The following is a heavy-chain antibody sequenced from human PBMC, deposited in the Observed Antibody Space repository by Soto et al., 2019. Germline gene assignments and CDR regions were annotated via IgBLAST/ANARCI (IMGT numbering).Heavy chain of an antibody. CDR1: GGTFSIYA. Sequence: SVKVSCKASGGTFSIYAINWVRQAPGQGLEWMGGIIPIFGTANYAQKFQGRVTITADESTSTAYMELSSLGSEDTAVYYCARERISGAVGATGAFDIWGQGTMVT. CDR3: ARERISGAVGATGAFDI. J-gene: IGHJ3*02. CDR2: IIPIFGTA. D-gene: IGHD1-26*01. V-gene: IGHV1-69*13.